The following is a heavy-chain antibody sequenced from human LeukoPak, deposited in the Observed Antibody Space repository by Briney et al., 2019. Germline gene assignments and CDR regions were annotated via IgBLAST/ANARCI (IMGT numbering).Heavy chain of an antibody. Sequence: ASVKVSCEASGYTFTGYYMHWVRQAPGQGLEWMGWINPNSGGTNYAQKFQGRVTMTRDTSISTAYMELSRLRSDDTAVYYCARDPFSYDFWSGYPSWGQGTLVTVSS. D-gene: IGHD3-3*01. CDR2: INPNSGGT. CDR1: GYTFTGYY. J-gene: IGHJ5*02. V-gene: IGHV1-2*02. CDR3: ARDPFSYDFWSGYPS.